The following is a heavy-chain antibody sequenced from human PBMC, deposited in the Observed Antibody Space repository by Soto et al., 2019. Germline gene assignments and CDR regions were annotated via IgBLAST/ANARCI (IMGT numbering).Heavy chain of an antibody. CDR3: ARHSPWAILVGATDYYYYGMDV. J-gene: IGHJ6*02. V-gene: IGHV4-39*01. Sequence: PSETLSLTCTVSGGSISSSSYYWGWIRQPPGKGLEWIGSIYYSGSTYYNPSLKSRVTISVDTSKNQFSLKLSSVTAADTAVYYCARHSPWAILVGATDYYYYGMDVWGQGTTVTVSS. CDR2: IYYSGST. D-gene: IGHD1-26*01. CDR1: GGSISSSSYY.